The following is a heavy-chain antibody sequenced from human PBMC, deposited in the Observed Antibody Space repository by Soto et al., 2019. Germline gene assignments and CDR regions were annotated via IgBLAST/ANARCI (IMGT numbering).Heavy chain of an antibody. CDR3: ARARYDSSGYYQKNWYFDL. Sequence: NPSETLSLTCTVSGGSISSGDYYWSWIRQPPXKGLEWIGYIYYSGSTYYNPSLKSRVTISVDTSKNQFSLKLSSVTAADTAVYYCARARYDSSGYYQKNWYFDLWGRGTLVTVSS. CDR2: IYYSGST. J-gene: IGHJ2*01. D-gene: IGHD3-22*01. V-gene: IGHV4-30-4*01. CDR1: GGSISSGDYY.